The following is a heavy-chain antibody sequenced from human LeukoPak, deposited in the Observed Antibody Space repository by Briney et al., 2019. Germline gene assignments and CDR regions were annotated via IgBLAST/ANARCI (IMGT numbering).Heavy chain of an antibody. J-gene: IGHJ6*03. CDR2: MNPNSGNT. D-gene: IGHD6-13*01. CDR3: ARGAAAGTNYYYYYYMDV. V-gene: IGHV1-8*03. CDR1: GYTFTSYD. Sequence: ASVKVSCKASGYTFTSYDINWVRQATGQGLEWMGWMNPNSGNTGYAQKFQGRVTITRNTSISTAYMELSSLRSEDTAVYYCARGAAAGTNYYYYYYMDVWGKGTTVTVSS.